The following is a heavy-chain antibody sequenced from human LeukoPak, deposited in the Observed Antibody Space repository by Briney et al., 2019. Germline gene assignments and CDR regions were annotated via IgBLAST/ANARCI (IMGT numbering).Heavy chain of an antibody. J-gene: IGHJ4*02. Sequence: GGSLRLSGSASGFTFSSYAMHWVRQAPGKGLEYVSAISSNGGSTYYADSVKGRFTISRDNSKNTLYLQMGSLRAEDTAVYYYALVRRSSWYVDYWGQGTLVTVSS. D-gene: IGHD6-13*01. V-gene: IGHV3-64D*06. CDR2: ISSNGGST. CDR1: GFTFSSYA. CDR3: ALVRRSSWYVDY.